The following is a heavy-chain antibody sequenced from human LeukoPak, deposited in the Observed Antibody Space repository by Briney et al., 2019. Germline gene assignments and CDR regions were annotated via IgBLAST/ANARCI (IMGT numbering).Heavy chain of an antibody. CDR1: GFTFSSYW. V-gene: IGHV3-7*01. CDR2: IKQDGSEK. Sequence: GGSLRLSCAASGFTFSSYWMSWVRQAPGKGLEWVANIKQDGSEKYYVDSVKGRFTISRDNAKNSLYLQMNSLRAEDTAVYYCARDSSHLCSSTSCYKAYYGMDVWGQGTTVTVSS. J-gene: IGHJ6*02. D-gene: IGHD2-2*02. CDR3: ARDSSHLCSSTSCYKAYYGMDV.